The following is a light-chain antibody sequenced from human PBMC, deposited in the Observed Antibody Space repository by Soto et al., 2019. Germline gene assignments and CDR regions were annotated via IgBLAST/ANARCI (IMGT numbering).Light chain of an antibody. J-gene: IGLJ2*01. CDR2: STN. V-gene: IGLV8-61*01. CDR3: VLYVGSGISV. Sequence: QTVVTQEPSFSVSPGGTVTLTCGLNSGSVSTSYYPSWYQQTPGQAPRTLIYSTNTRSSGVPDRFSGSILGNKAALTITGAQADDESDYYCVLYVGSGISVFGGGTQLNVL. CDR1: SGSVSTSYY.